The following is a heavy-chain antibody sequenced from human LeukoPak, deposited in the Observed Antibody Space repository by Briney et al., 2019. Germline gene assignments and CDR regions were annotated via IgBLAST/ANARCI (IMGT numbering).Heavy chain of an antibody. CDR3: AKQDCSSTSCYAFDI. Sequence: GGSLRLACEASGFNFHNFAMHWVRQAPGKVLEWVAVISNDERNKYYTNSVKGRFTISRDNSKSTVYLQMNSLRAEDTAVYYCAKQDCSSTSCYAFDIWGQGTMVTVSS. V-gene: IGHV3-30-3*02. D-gene: IGHD2-2*01. J-gene: IGHJ3*02. CDR2: ISNDERNK. CDR1: GFNFHNFA.